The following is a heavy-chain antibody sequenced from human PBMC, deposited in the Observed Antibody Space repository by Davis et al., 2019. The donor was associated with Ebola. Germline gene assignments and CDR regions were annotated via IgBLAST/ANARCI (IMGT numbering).Heavy chain of an antibody. CDR1: GFSFGTYS. V-gene: IGHV3-21*01. D-gene: IGHD2-15*01. J-gene: IGHJ4*02. Sequence: GESLKISCAASGFSFGTYSMHWVRKTPGKGLEWVSSISSGGNYIFYADSVKGRFTISRDNDNKSLFLQMNSLRVEDTAVYYCASAPESAGNFDNWGQGTLVTVSS. CDR3: ASAPESAGNFDN. CDR2: ISSGGNYI.